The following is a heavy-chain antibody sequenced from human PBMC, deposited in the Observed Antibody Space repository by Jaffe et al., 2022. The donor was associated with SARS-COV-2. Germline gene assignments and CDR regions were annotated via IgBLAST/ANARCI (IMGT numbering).Heavy chain of an antibody. CDR2: INEDGTEI. CDR1: GFTFTRFF. Sequence: EVRLVESGGGLVQPGESLRLSCAASGFTFTRFFMGWVRQTPEKGLQWVANINEDGTEINYVDSVKGRFAISRDNAGSSLYLQMNSLRVEDTAIYYCATYCERSDKCLRRFDYWGQGTLVTVSS. V-gene: IGHV3-7*03. J-gene: IGHJ4*02. CDR3: ATYCERSDKCLRRFDY. D-gene: IGHD5-12*01.